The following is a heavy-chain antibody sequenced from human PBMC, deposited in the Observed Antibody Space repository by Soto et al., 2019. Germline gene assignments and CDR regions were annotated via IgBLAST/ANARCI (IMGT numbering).Heavy chain of an antibody. V-gene: IGHV1-69*06. CDR2: IIPIFGPA. Sequence: QVQLVQSGADVKKPGSSVKVSCKASGGTFNTFAISWVRQAPGQGLEWMGGIIPIFGPANYAQKFQGRVTITADKSTSTAYLELSSLRSEDTAVYYCARAAKRYFDYWGQRTLVTVSS. J-gene: IGHJ4*02. CDR3: ARAAKRYFDY. CDR1: GGTFNTFA.